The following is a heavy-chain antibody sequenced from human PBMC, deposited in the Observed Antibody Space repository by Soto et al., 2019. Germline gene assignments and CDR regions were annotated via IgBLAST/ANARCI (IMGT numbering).Heavy chain of an antibody. CDR2: INAGNGNT. CDR3: ARGGRYFDWLIPGGASRGKNWFDP. J-gene: IGHJ5*02. V-gene: IGHV1-3*01. CDR1: GYTFTRYA. Sequence: ASVKVSCKASGYTFTRYAMHWVRQAPGQRLEWMGWINAGNGNTKYSQKFQGRVTITRDTSASTAYMELSSLRSEDTAVYYCARGGRYFDWLIPGGASRGKNWFDPWGRGTLVTVSS. D-gene: IGHD3-9*01.